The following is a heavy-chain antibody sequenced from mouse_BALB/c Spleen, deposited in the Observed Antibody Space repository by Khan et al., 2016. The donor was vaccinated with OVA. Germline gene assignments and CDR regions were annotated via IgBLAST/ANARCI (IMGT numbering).Heavy chain of an antibody. D-gene: IGHD1-1*01. CDR1: GFSLTSYG. Sequence: QVQLKQSGPGLVAPSQSLSITCTVSGFSLTSYGVHWVRQPPGKGLEWLVVIWSDGSTNYNSVLKSRLSISKDNSKSQVFLKMNSLQTDDTAIYYCVRWFDCYSSLYAMDYWGQGTSVTVSS. V-gene: IGHV2-6*02. CDR2: IWSDGST. J-gene: IGHJ4*01. CDR3: VRWFDCYSSLYAMDY.